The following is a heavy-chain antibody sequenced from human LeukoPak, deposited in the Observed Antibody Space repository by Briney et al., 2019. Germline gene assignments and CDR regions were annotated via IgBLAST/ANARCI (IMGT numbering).Heavy chain of an antibody. Sequence: SVKVSCKASGGTFSSYAISWVRQAPGQGLEWMGGIIPIFGTANYAQKFQGRVTITADESTSTAYMELSSLRSEDTAVYYCTLFDYDSWSAYLHWGQGALVTVSS. CDR3: TLFDYDSWSAYLH. V-gene: IGHV1-69*13. D-gene: IGHD3-3*01. CDR1: GGTFSSYA. J-gene: IGHJ4*02. CDR2: IIPIFGTA.